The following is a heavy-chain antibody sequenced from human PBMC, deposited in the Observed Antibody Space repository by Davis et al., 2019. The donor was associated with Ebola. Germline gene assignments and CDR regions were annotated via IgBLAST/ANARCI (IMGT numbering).Heavy chain of an antibody. CDR1: GGSFSSYY. CDR2: IYYSGST. J-gene: IGHJ6*02. CDR3: ATYYDFWSGHYGMDV. V-gene: IGHV4-59*01. D-gene: IGHD3-3*01. Sequence: MPSETLSLTCAVYGGSFSSYYWSWIRQPPGKGLEWIGYIYYSGSTNYNSSLKSRVTISVDTSKNQFSLKLSSVTAADTAVYYCATYYDFWSGHYGMDVWGQGTTVTVSS.